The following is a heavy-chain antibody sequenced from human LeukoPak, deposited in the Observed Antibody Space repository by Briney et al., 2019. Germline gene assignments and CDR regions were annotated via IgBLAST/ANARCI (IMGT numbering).Heavy chain of an antibody. D-gene: IGHD6-19*01. Sequence: DPSETLSLTCTVSGGSISSSSYYWGWIRQPPGKGLEWIGSIYYSGRTYYNPSLKSRVTMSVDTSNNQFSLQLSSVTAADTALYYCARDYGGWYYFDYWGQGTLVTVSS. V-gene: IGHV4-39*07. CDR2: IYYSGRT. CDR1: GGSISSSSYY. CDR3: ARDYGGWYYFDY. J-gene: IGHJ4*02.